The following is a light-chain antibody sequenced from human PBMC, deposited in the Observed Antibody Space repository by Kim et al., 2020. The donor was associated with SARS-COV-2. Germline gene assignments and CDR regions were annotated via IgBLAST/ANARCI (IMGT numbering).Light chain of an antibody. CDR1: SSNIGAAYD. V-gene: IGLV1-40*01. Sequence: QPVLTQPPSVSGAPGQRVTISCTGSSSNIGAAYDVHWYQHLPGTAPKLLIYGNTNRPSGVPDRFSGSKSGTSASLAITGLQAEDEADYYCQSYDSSLSVVFGGGTQLTVL. CDR2: GNT. J-gene: IGLJ2*01. CDR3: QSYDSSLSVV.